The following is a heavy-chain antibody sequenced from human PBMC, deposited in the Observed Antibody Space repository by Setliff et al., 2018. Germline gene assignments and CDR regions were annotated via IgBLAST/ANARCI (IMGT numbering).Heavy chain of an antibody. J-gene: IGHJ4*02. CDR3: ARHGLQFLEWLSAFDY. CDR1: GYSISSGYY. CDR2: IYHSGST. V-gene: IGHV4-38-2*01. Sequence: PSETLSLTCAVSGYSISSGYYWGRIRQPPGKGLEWIGNIYHSGSTYYNPSLKSRVTISVDTSKNQFSLKLPSVTAADTAVYYCARHGLQFLEWLSAFDYWGQGTLVTVSS. D-gene: IGHD3-3*01.